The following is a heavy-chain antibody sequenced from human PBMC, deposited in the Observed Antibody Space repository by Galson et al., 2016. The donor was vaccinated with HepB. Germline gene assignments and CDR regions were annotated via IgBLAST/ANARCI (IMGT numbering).Heavy chain of an antibody. J-gene: IGHJ6*02. CDR1: GFTFSSYG. D-gene: IGHD6-19*01. V-gene: IGHV3-30*18. Sequence: SLRLSCAASGFTFSSYGMHWVRQAPGKGLEWVAVIASDGRNKSYADSVQGRFTTSRYKPKNTLYLQMSSLRPGDTGVYYCAKDVGGARGSRGWSWGASYDCYYYGMDVWGQGTTVTVSS. CDR3: AKDVGGARGSRGWSWGASYDCYYYGMDV. CDR2: IASDGRNK.